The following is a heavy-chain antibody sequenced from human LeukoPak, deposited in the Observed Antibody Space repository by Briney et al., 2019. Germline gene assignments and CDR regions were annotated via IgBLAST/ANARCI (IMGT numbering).Heavy chain of an antibody. Sequence: SETLSLTCTVSGGSVSSGSYYWSWIRQPPGKGLEWIGYIYYSGCTNYNPSLKSRVTISVDTSKNQFSLKLSSVTAADTAVYYCAREDTAMVNNWFDPWGQGTLVTVSS. J-gene: IGHJ5*02. CDR3: AREDTAMVNNWFDP. CDR2: IYYSGCT. V-gene: IGHV4-61*01. CDR1: GGSVSSGSYY. D-gene: IGHD5-18*01.